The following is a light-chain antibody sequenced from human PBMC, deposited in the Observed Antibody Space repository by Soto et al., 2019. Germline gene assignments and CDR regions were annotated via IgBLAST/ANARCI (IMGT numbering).Light chain of an antibody. Sequence: EIVLTQSPGTLSLSPGERATLSCRASQSVSSNYLAWYQQKPGQAPRLLMYGASSRATGIPDRFSGSGSGTDFTLTISSQEPEDFAVYYCQQYGTSALTFGGGTKVEIK. CDR2: GAS. V-gene: IGKV3-20*01. J-gene: IGKJ4*01. CDR3: QQYGTSALT. CDR1: QSVSSNY.